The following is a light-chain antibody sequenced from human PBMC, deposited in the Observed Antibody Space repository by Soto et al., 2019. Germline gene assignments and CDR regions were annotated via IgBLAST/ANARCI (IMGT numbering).Light chain of an antibody. CDR3: QQANSFPYT. J-gene: IGKJ2*01. CDR1: QGISNW. V-gene: IGKV1-12*02. CDR2: AAS. Sequence: DIQMTQSPSSVSASVGDRVTITCRASQGISNWLTWYQQEPGKAPKLLIYAASNLQSGVPSRFSGTASGTDFTLTISSLQPEDFATYYCQQANSFPYTFGPGTKLEIK.